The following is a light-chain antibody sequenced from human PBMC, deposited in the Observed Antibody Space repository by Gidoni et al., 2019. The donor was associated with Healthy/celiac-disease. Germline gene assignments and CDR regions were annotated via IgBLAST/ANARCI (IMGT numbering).Light chain of an antibody. Sequence: DIKLTQSPSFLSASAGDRVTITCRASQGISSYLAWYQQKPGKAHKLLIYAASPLQSWVPSRFSGSVSGTEFTLPISSLQPEDFATYYCQQLNSLLTFXGXTKVEIK. J-gene: IGKJ4*01. CDR1: QGISSY. CDR3: QQLNSLLT. CDR2: AAS. V-gene: IGKV1-9*01.